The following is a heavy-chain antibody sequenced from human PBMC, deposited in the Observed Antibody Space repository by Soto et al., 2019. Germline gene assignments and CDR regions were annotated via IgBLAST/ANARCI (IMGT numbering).Heavy chain of an antibody. D-gene: IGHD1-26*01. Sequence: SETLSLTCTVSGGSVSSFYWGWIRQPPGKGLEWIGYSGSTNYNPSLKSRVTISVDTSKNQFSLKLNSVTAADTAIYYGARVYSGYYSYMDVWGKGTTVTVCS. CDR1: GGSVSSFY. CDR3: ARVYSGYYSYMDV. CDR2: SGST. V-gene: IGHV4-59*02. J-gene: IGHJ6*03.